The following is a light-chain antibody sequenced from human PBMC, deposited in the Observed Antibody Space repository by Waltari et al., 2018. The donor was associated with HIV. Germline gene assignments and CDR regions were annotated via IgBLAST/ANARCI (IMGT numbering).Light chain of an antibody. J-gene: IGLJ2*01. Sequence: QSALTQPPSASGSPGQSVTISCTGTSSDVGDNDYVSRYQQHPGKAPKVMIYEVSKRPSGVPDRFSGSKSGNTASLTVSGLQAEDEADYFCTSYAGRDNLVFGGGTKLTV. CDR3: TSYAGRDNLV. CDR2: EVS. CDR1: SSDVGDNDY. V-gene: IGLV2-8*01.